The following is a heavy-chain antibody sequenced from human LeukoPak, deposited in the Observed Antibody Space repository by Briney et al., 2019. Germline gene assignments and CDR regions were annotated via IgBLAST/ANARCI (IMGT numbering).Heavy chain of an antibody. CDR1: GGSISSYY. D-gene: IGHD6-13*01. Sequence: PSETLSLTCTVSGGSISSYYWSWIRQPPGKGLEWIGYIYYSGSTNYNPSLKSRVTISVDTSKNQFSLKLSSVTAADTAVYYCARDVSSSWYAYYYYGMDVWGQGTTVTVSS. CDR2: IYYSGST. J-gene: IGHJ6*02. V-gene: IGHV4-59*01. CDR3: ARDVSSSWYAYYYYGMDV.